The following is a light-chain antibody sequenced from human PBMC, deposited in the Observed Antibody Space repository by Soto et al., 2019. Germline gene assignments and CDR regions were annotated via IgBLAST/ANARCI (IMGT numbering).Light chain of an antibody. V-gene: IGLV1-47*02. Sequence: QLVLTQPPSASGTPGQRVTISCSGSSSNIGSNYVYWYQQLPGTAPKLLIYSNNQRPSGVPDRFSGSKSGTSASLAISGLRSEDEADYYCAAWDDSLSGHYVFGTGTKVTVL. J-gene: IGLJ1*01. CDR2: SNN. CDR1: SSNIGSNY. CDR3: AAWDDSLSGHYV.